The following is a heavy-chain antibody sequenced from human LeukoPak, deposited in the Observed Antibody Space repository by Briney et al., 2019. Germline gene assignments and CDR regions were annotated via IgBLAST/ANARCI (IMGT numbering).Heavy chain of an antibody. CDR2: IYYSGST. D-gene: IGHD5-12*01. CDR3: ARDGGYSYGYDY. Sequence: KPSETLSLTCTVSGGSISSYYWSWTRQPPGKGLEWIGYIYYSGSTNYNPSLKSRVTISVDTSRNQFSLKLSSVTAADTAVYYCARDGGYSYGYDYWGQGTLVTVSS. J-gene: IGHJ4*02. CDR1: GGSISSYY. V-gene: IGHV4-59*12.